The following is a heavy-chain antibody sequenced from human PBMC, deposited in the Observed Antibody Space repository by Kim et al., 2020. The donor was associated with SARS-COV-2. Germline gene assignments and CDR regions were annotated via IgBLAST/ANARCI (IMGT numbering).Heavy chain of an antibody. J-gene: IGHJ4*02. CDR3: ARVDQYDSSGYYLDY. Sequence: QKFQGRITITADESTSTAYMELSSLRSEDTAVYYCARVDQYDSSGYYLDYWGQGTLVTVSS. V-gene: IGHV1-69*01. D-gene: IGHD3-22*01.